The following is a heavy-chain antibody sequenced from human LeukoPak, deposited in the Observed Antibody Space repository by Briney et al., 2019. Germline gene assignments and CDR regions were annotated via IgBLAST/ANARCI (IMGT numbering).Heavy chain of an antibody. Sequence: GGSLRLSCAASGFTFSSYSMNWVRPAPGKGLEWVSSINSSSSYIYYADSVKGRFTISRDNAKNSLYLQMNSLRAEDTAVYYCARVGQWLVLEEYYFDYWDQGTLVTVSS. J-gene: IGHJ4*02. V-gene: IGHV3-21*01. CDR2: INSSSSYI. D-gene: IGHD6-19*01. CDR1: GFTFSSYS. CDR3: ARVGQWLVLEEYYFDY.